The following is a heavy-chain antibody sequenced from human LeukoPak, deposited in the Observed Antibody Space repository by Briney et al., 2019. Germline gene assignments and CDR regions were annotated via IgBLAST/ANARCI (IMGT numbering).Heavy chain of an antibody. V-gene: IGHV4-38-2*02. CDR1: GYSISSGYY. CDR3: ARAVATADFWSGSTHQYYFDY. J-gene: IGHJ4*02. D-gene: IGHD3-3*01. CDR2: IYHSGST. Sequence: RTSETLSLTCTVSGYSISSGYYWGWIRQPPGKGLEWIGSIYHSGSTYYNPSLKSRVTISVDTSKNQFSLKLSSVTAADTAVYYCARAVATADFWSGSTHQYYFDYWGQGTLVTVSS.